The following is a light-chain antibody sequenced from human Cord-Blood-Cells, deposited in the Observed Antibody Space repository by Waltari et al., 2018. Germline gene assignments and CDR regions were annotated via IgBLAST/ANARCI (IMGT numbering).Light chain of an antibody. V-gene: IGKV1-39*01. CDR2: AAS. CDR3: QQSYSTPLS. Sequence: DSQTTSPPPSQSASVGDRLTITCGASQSISSYLNLYQQKPGKAPKLLIYAASSLPSGVPSRFSGSGSGTDFTLTISSLQPEDFATYYCQQSYSTPLSFGGGTKVEIK. J-gene: IGKJ4*01. CDR1: QSISSY.